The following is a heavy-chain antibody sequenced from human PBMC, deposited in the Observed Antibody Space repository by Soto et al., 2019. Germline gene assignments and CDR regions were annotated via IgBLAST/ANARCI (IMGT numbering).Heavy chain of an antibody. CDR1: GFTFSSYA. CDR2: ISYDGSNK. Sequence: GGSLRLSCAASGFTFSSYAMHWVRQAPGKGLEWVAVISYDGSNKYYADSVKGRFTISRDNSKNTLYLQMNSLRAEDTAVYYCAREGSFVQWELPRGGYFQHGGQGTLVTVSS. D-gene: IGHD1-26*01. V-gene: IGHV3-30*04. J-gene: IGHJ1*01. CDR3: AREGSFVQWELPRGGYFQH.